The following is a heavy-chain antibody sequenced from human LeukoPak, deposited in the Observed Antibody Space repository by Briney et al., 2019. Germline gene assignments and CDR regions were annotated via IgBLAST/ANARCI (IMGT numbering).Heavy chain of an antibody. CDR1: GGSISSGSYY. CDR3: AREVYYDLLTGYYGAYWFDP. Sequence: PSQTLSLTCTVSGGSISSGSYYWSWIRQPAGEGLEWIGRIYSSGSTNYNPSLKSRVTISVDTSKNQFSLKLNSVTAADAAVYYCAREVYYDLLTGYYGAYWFDPWGQGTVVTVSS. V-gene: IGHV4-61*02. J-gene: IGHJ5*02. CDR2: IYSSGST. D-gene: IGHD3-9*01.